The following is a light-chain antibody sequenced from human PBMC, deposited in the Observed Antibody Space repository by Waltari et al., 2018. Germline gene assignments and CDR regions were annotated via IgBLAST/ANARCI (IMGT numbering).Light chain of an antibody. V-gene: IGLV1-47*01. CDR2: SDN. CDR1: SSHIDGHY. CDR3: AAWDDSLSGRV. J-gene: IGLJ3*02. Sequence: QSVLTQPPSASGTPGPRVTVSASGSSSHIDGHYVSWFQQPPGTAPKVLIYSDNQRPSGIPDRFSGSKSGTSASLAISGLRSEDEADYYCAAWDDSLSGRVFGGGTKLTVL.